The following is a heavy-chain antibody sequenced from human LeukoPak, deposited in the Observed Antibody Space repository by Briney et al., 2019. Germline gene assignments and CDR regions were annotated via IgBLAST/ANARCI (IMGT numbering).Heavy chain of an antibody. D-gene: IGHD3-3*01. V-gene: IGHV1-69*05. CDR2: IIPIFGTA. Sequence: SVKVSCKASGGTFSSYAISWVRQAPGQGLEWMGGIIPIFGTANYAQKFQGRVTITTDESTSTAYMELSSLRSEDTAVYYCASHPYEFWSGSPNWFDPWGQGTLVTVSS. J-gene: IGHJ5*02. CDR1: GGTFSSYA. CDR3: ASHPYEFWSGSPNWFDP.